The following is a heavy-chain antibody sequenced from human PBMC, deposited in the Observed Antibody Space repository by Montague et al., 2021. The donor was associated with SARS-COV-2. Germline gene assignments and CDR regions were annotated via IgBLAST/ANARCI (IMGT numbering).Heavy chain of an antibody. V-gene: IGHV3-48*03. D-gene: IGHD6-13*01. J-gene: IGHJ4*02. Sequence: SLSLSCAASGFTFSSFAMIWVRQAPGKGLEWLSYISRSGSPDYADSVKGRFTVSRDNAKNSLYLQMDSLRDEDTAVYYCATRAQSRVWYERHGPFDYWGQGTLVTVSS. CDR1: GFTFSSFA. CDR2: ISRSGSP. CDR3: ATRAQSRVWYERHGPFDY.